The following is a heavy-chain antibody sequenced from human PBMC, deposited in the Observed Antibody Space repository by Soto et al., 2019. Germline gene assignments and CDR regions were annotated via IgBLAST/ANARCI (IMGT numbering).Heavy chain of an antibody. J-gene: IGHJ6*02. CDR2: IYYSGST. Sequence: QVQLQESGPGLVKPSQTLSLTCTVSGGSIRSGCYYWSWIRQHPGKGLEWIGYIYYSGSTYYNPSLKSRVTVSVDTSKNQFSLKLSSLTAADTAVYYCARVFGFGGMDVWGQGTTVTVSS. D-gene: IGHD3-10*01. CDR1: GGSIRSGCYY. CDR3: ARVFGFGGMDV. V-gene: IGHV4-31*03.